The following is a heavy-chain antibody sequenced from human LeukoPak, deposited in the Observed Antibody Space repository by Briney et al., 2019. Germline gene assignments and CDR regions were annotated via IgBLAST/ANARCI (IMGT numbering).Heavy chain of an antibody. CDR2: ISSSSYI. CDR1: GFTFSSYS. V-gene: IGHV3-21*01. Sequence: GGSLRLSCAASGFTFSSYSMNWVPQAPGKGLEWVSSISSSSYIYYADSVKGRFTISRDNAKNSLYLQMNSLRAEDTAVYYCARVSRYYYGSGSYYNIDYWGQGTLGTVSS. J-gene: IGHJ4*02. D-gene: IGHD3-10*01. CDR3: ARVSRYYYGSGSYYNIDY.